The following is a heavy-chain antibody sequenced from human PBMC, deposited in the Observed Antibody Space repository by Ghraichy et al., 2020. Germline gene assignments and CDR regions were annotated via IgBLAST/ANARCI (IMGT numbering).Heavy chain of an antibody. CDR1: GFTFNSYS. V-gene: IGHV3-48*02. CDR2: ITSSSRFT. Sequence: GESQNISCEASGFTFNSYSLNWVRQAPGRGPEWISYITSSSRFTSYADSVKGRFTISRDNAKNSLYLQMNSLRDEDTAVYYCARGSTVVRFFYYDAMDVWGQGTTVTVSS. CDR3: ARGSTVVRFFYYDAMDV. D-gene: IGHD4-23*01. J-gene: IGHJ6*02.